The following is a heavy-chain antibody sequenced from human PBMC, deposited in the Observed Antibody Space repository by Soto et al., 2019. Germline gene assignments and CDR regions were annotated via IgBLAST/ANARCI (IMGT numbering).Heavy chain of an antibody. Sequence: SETLSLTCTVSGGSISSYYWSWIRQPPGKGLEWIGYIYYSGSTNYNPSLKSRVTISVDTSKNQFSLKLSSVTAADTAVYYCASSGSGSYYTTFDYWGQGTLVTVSS. CDR3: ASSGSGSYYTTFDY. V-gene: IGHV4-59*08. J-gene: IGHJ4*02. D-gene: IGHD3-10*01. CDR1: GGSISSYY. CDR2: IYYSGST.